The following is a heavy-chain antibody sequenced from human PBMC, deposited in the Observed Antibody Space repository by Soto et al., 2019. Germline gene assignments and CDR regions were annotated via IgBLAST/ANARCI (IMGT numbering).Heavy chain of an antibody. CDR1: GGSISSSRCH. Sequence: SETLSLTCTVSGGSISSSRCHWGWIRQPPGKGLEWIGSIKYSGSTYYNPSLKSRVTISVDTSKIQFSLNLSSVTAADTAVYWCARDPVDGYAFFDYWGQGALVTVSS. D-gene: IGHD5-12*01. V-gene: IGHV4-39*02. J-gene: IGHJ4*02. CDR2: IKYSGST. CDR3: ARDPVDGYAFFDY.